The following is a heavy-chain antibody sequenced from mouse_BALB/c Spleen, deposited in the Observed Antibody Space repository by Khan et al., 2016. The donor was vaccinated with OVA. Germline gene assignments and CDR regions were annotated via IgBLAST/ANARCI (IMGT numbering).Heavy chain of an antibody. V-gene: IGHV2-6*02. CDR1: GFSLTSYG. J-gene: IGHJ4*01. CDR3: ARNTQMITAVMDY. D-gene: IGHD2-4*01. CDR2: IWSDGKT. Sequence: QVQLQQSGPGLVAPSQSLSITCTVSGFSLTSYGVHWVRQPPGKGLEWLVVIWSDGKTTYNSNLKSRLSISKDNSKSQAFLKLNSHQTDDTAMYYCARNTQMITAVMDYWGQGTSVTVSS.